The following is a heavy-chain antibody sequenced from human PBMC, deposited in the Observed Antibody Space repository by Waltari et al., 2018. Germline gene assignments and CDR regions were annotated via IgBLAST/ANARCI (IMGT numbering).Heavy chain of an antibody. J-gene: IGHJ4*02. V-gene: IGHV3-7*01. CDR3: ARDGDYGDYQASYYFDY. CDR2: IKQDGSEK. D-gene: IGHD4-17*01. CDR1: GFPFRTYC. Sequence: EVQLVESGGGLVQPGGSLRLSCAASGFPFRTYCMNWVRQAPGKGLEWVANIKQDGSEKYYVDSVKGRFTISRDNAKNSLYLQMNSLRAEDTAVYYCARDGDYGDYQASYYFDYWGQGTLVTVSS.